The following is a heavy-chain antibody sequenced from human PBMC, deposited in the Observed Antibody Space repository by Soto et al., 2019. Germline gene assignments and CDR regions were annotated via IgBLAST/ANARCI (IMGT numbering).Heavy chain of an antibody. V-gene: IGHV3-23*01. CDR1: GFTFSSYA. CDR3: SKARKLRSGMDV. J-gene: IGHJ6*02. Sequence: GGSLRLSYAASGFTFSSYAMSWVRQAPGKGLEWVSAISGSGGSTYYADSVKGRFTISRDNSKNTLYLQMNSLRAEDTAVYYCSKARKLRSGMDVWGQGTTVTVSS. CDR2: ISGSGGST. D-gene: IGHD3-3*01.